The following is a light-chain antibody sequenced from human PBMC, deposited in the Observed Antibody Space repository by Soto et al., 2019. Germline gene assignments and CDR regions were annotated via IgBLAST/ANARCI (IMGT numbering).Light chain of an antibody. J-gene: IGKJ3*01. CDR1: QSVSTY. Sequence: EIVLTQSPATLSLSPGERATLSCRASQSVSTYLAWYQQKPGQAPRLLIYDASHRPTGIPARFSGSGSGTDFTLTISSLEPEDFAVYYCQQLSSWLPGITFGPGTKVDVK. CDR2: DAS. CDR3: QQLSSWLPGIT. V-gene: IGKV3-11*01.